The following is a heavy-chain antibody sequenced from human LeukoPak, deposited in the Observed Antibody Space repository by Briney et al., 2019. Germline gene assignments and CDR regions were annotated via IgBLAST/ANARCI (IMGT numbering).Heavy chain of an antibody. CDR1: GFTFSSYG. J-gene: IGHJ4*02. CDR3: ARGAATGDYFDY. CDR2: ISGSGGST. Sequence: GGSLRLSCAASGFTFSSYGMSWVRQAPGKGLEWVSAISGSGGSTYYADPVKGRFTISRDNSKNTLYLQMNSLRAEDTAVYYCARGAATGDYFDYWGQGTLVTVSS. D-gene: IGHD2-15*01. V-gene: IGHV3-23*01.